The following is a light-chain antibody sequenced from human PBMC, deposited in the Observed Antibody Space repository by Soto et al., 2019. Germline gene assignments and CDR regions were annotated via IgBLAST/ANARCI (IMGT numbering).Light chain of an antibody. Sequence: EIVMAQSPATLSVSPGERVTLSCKASLSVRSNLAWYQQKPGQAPRLLISGASTRATGITDRFSGSGSGTDFTLTISSLQSEDFAGYYCQQYNNLPRTFGQGTTGEIK. CDR2: GAS. CDR3: QQYNNLPRT. V-gene: IGKV3-15*01. CDR1: LSVRSN. J-gene: IGKJ1*01.